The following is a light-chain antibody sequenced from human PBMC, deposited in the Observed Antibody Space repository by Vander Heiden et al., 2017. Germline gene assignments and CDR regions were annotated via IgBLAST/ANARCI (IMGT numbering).Light chain of an antibody. Sequence: QSVLTQPHSASGTPGPRVTISCSGSSSNIGSNYEYWTQHLPGPAPNLLVYRNKQRPSGVPDRFSGSKYATSASLAISGLRAEDEADYYCAAWDDSLSGPVFGGGTKLTVL. CDR2: RNK. J-gene: IGLJ3*02. V-gene: IGLV1-47*01. CDR1: SSNIGSNY. CDR3: AAWDDSLSGPV.